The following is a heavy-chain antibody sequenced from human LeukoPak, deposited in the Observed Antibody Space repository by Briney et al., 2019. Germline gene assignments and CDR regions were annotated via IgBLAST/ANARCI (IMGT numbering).Heavy chain of an antibody. CDR2: IKSKTDGGTT. CDR3: TTALSDFWSGYRYFDY. J-gene: IGHJ4*02. V-gene: IGHV3-15*01. D-gene: IGHD3-3*01. CDR1: GFTFSNAW. Sequence: PGGSLRLSCAASGFTFSNAWMSWVSQAPGKGLEWVGRIKSKTDGGTTDYAAPVKGRFTISRDDSKNTLYLQMNSLKTEDTAVYYCTTALSDFWSGYRYFDYWGQGTLVTVSS.